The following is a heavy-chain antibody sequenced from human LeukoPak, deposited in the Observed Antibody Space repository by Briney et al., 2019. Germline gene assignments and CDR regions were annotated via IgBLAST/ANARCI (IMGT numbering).Heavy chain of an antibody. CDR3: ARGPGYYDSSGPP. Sequence: SETLSLSCTVSGGSISSYYWSWIRQPPGKGLEWIGYIYYSGSTNYNPSLKSRVTISADTSKNQFSLKLSSVTAADTAVYYCARGPGYYDSSGPPWGQGTLVTVSS. D-gene: IGHD3-22*01. V-gene: IGHV4-59*01. CDR2: IYYSGST. CDR1: GGSISSYY. J-gene: IGHJ5*02.